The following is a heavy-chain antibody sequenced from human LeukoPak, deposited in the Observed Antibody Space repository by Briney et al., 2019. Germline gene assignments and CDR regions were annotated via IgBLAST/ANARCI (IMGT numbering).Heavy chain of an antibody. CDR3: ARDVPGSIGTTARFDP. V-gene: IGHV1-46*01. CDR2: INPSGGST. D-gene: IGHD1-1*01. J-gene: IGHJ5*02. CDR1: GYTFTSYY. Sequence: VASVTVSCTASGYTFTSYYMHWVRQAPGQGLEWMGIINPSGGSTSYAQKFQGRVTMTRDTSTSTVYMELSSLRSEDTAVYYCARDVPGSIGTTARFDPWGQGTLVTVSS.